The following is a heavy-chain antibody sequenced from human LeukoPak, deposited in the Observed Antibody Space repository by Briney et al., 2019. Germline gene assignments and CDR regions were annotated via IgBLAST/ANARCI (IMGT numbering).Heavy chain of an antibody. CDR2: ISHSGST. D-gene: IGHD2-2*01. J-gene: IGHJ6*02. CDR3: ARGPPAKPGTGYYYGMDV. V-gene: IGHV4-34*01. Sequence: SETLSLTCAVYGGSFSGYYWSWIRQPPGKGLEWIGEISHSGSTNYNPSLKSRVTISVDMSKNQFSLQLSSATAADTAVYYCARGPPAKPGTGYYYGMDVWGQGTTVTVSS. CDR1: GGSFSGYY.